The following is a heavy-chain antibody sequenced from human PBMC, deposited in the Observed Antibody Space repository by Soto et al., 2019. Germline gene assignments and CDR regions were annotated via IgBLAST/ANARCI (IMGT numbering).Heavy chain of an antibody. CDR1: GFTFSSYA. D-gene: IGHD3-22*01. V-gene: IGHV3-23*01. Sequence: PGGSLRLSCAASGFTFSSYAMSWVRQAPGKGLEWVSAISGSGGSTYYADSVKGRFTISRDNSKNTLYLQMNSLRAEDTAVYYCANGGTYYDDSSGYYDAFDIWGQGTMVTVSS. CDR3: ANGGTYYDDSSGYYDAFDI. J-gene: IGHJ3*02. CDR2: ISGSGGST.